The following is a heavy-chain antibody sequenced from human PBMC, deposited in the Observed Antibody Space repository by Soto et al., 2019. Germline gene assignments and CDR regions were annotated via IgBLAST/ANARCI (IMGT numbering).Heavy chain of an antibody. J-gene: IGHJ4*02. CDR2: ISYDGSNK. V-gene: IGHV3-30*18. Sequence: SLRLSCAASGVTFGSYGRHWVRQAPGKGLEWVAVISYDGSNKYYADSVKGRFTISRDNSKNTLYLQMNSLRAEDTAVYYCEKSPTLPAAEYYFDYWGQGTLVTVSS. D-gene: IGHD6-13*01. CDR1: GVTFGSYG. CDR3: EKSPTLPAAEYYFDY.